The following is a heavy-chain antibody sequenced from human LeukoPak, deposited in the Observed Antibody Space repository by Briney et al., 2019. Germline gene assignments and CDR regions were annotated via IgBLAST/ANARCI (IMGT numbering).Heavy chain of an antibody. CDR3: ARALGVAAALGPYYFDY. V-gene: IGHV3-21*01. CDR1: GFTFSSYS. J-gene: IGHJ4*02. D-gene: IGHD6-13*01. CDR2: ISSSSSYI. Sequence: GGSLRLSCAASGFTFSSYSMNWVRQAPGKGLEWASSISSSSSYIYYADSVKGRFTISRDNAKNSLYLQMNSLRAEDTAVYYCARALGVAAALGPYYFDYWGQGTLVTVSS.